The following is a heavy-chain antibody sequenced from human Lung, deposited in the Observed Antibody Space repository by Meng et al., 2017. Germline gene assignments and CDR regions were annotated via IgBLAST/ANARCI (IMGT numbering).Heavy chain of an antibody. D-gene: IGHD1-26*01. CDR1: GFYFNNAW. V-gene: IGHV3-15*01. CDR2: IKSNTDGGTA. Sequence: VDLGESGGEFVKPGGSLRLSCAAFGFYFNNAWMSWVRQAPGKGLEWVGRIKSNTDGGTAEYAAPVTGRFTISRDDSKSTLYLQMSGLRIDDTGVYYCTWDDKAVSDYWGQGTLVTVSS. CDR3: TWDDKAVSDY. J-gene: IGHJ4*02.